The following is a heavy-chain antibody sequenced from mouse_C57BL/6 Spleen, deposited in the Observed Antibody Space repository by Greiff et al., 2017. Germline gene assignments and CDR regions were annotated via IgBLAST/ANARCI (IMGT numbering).Heavy chain of an antibody. Sequence: QVQLQQPGAELVRPGTSVKLSCKASGYTFTSYWMHWVKQRPGQGLEWIGVIDPSDSYTNYNQKFKGKATLTVDTSSSTAYMLLISLTSEDSAVYYCARGGPMDYWGQGTSVTVSS. CDR1: GYTFTSYW. CDR3: ARGGPMDY. J-gene: IGHJ4*01. CDR2: IDPSDSYT. V-gene: IGHV1-59*01.